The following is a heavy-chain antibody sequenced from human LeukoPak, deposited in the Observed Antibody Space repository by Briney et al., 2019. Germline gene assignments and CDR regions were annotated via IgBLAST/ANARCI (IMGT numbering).Heavy chain of an antibody. J-gene: IGHJ4*02. Sequence: ASVKVSCKASGYTFTSYYMHWVRQAPGQGLEWMGIINPSGGSTSYAQKFQGRVTMTRDTSTSTVYMELSSLRSEDTAVYYCARKKPGYYDFWSGYSVDFDYWGQGTLVTVSS. D-gene: IGHD3-3*01. CDR1: GYTFTSYY. CDR2: INPSGGST. CDR3: ARKKPGYYDFWSGYSVDFDY. V-gene: IGHV1-46*01.